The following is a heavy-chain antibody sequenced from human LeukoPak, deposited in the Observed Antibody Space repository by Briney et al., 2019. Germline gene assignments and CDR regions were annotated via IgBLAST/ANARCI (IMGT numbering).Heavy chain of an antibody. J-gene: IGHJ5*02. CDR2: INPSGST. D-gene: IGHD1-26*01. CDR3: ARVGPYSGSYLSSRNWFDP. V-gene: IGHV4-34*01. CDR1: GGSSRGYF. Sequence: SETLSLTCAVYGGSSRGYFWSWIRQPPGKGLEWIGEINPSGSTNYNPSLKSRVSISADTSKNQFSLNLNSVTAADTAVYYCARVGPYSGSYLSSRNWFDPWGQGTLVTVSS.